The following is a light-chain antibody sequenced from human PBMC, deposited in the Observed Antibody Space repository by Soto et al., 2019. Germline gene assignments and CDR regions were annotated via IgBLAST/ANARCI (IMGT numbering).Light chain of an antibody. V-gene: IGKV1-5*01. CDR1: QTISSW. Sequence: DIQMTQSASTLSGSVGDRVTITWRASQTISSWLAWYQQKPGKAPKLLIYDASSLESGVPSRFSGSGSGTEFTLTISSLQTDDFATYYCQHYNSYSEAFGQGTKVDIK. CDR3: QHYNSYSEA. CDR2: DAS. J-gene: IGKJ1*01.